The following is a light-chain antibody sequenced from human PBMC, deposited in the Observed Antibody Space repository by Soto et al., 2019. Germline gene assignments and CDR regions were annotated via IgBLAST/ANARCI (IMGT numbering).Light chain of an antibody. CDR2: GNS. CDR1: SSSIGAGYD. Sequence: QSVLTQPPSVSGAPGQRVTISCTGSSSSIGAGYDVHWYQQLPGTAPKLLIYGNSNRPSGVPDRFSGSKSGTSASLAITGLQAEDEADYYCQSYDSSLRDVVFGGGTKLTVL. V-gene: IGLV1-40*01. J-gene: IGLJ2*01. CDR3: QSYDSSLRDVV.